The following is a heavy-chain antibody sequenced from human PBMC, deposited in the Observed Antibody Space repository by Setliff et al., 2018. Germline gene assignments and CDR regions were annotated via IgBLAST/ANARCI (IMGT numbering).Heavy chain of an antibody. Sequence: ASVKVSCKASGYTFTSNHIHWGRQAPGQGLEWMGTINPSGGYAIYAPEFQGRVTMTTDTSTRTAYMELSGLASDDTAIYFCVVNMVGPVTGLDCWGPGTLVTVSS. J-gene: IGHJ4*02. V-gene: IGHV1-46*01. CDR1: GYTFTSNH. CDR2: INPSGGYA. D-gene: IGHD1-26*01. CDR3: VVNMVGPVTGLDC.